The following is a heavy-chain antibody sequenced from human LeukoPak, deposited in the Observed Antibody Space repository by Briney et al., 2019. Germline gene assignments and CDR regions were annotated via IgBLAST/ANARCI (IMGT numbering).Heavy chain of an antibody. CDR3: ARDRGYYDTSGVLDYYYYGMDV. Sequence: PGGSLRLSCAASGFTFSGSAMHWVRQASGKGLEWVGRIRSKANSYATAYAASVKGRFTISRDNSKNTLYLQMNSLRAEDTAVYYCARDRGYYDTSGVLDYYYYGMDVWGQGTTVTVSS. V-gene: IGHV3-73*01. D-gene: IGHD3-22*01. CDR2: IRSKANSYAT. CDR1: GFTFSGSA. J-gene: IGHJ6*02.